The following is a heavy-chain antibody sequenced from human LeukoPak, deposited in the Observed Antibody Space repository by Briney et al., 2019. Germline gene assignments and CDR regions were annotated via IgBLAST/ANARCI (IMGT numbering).Heavy chain of an antibody. CDR2: IYYSGST. J-gene: IGHJ6*03. CDR1: GGSISSGDYY. D-gene: IGHD5-12*01. Sequence: SETLSLTCTVAGGSISSGDYYWSWIRQPPGKGLEWIGYIYYSGSTYYNTSLKSRVTISVDPSKNQFSLKLSSVTAADTAVYYCARVMATFYYYYMDVWGKGTTVTVSS. CDR3: ARVMATFYYYYMDV. V-gene: IGHV4-30-4*08.